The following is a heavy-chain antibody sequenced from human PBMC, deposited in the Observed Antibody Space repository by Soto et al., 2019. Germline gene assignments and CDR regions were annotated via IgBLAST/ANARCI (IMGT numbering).Heavy chain of an antibody. CDR1: DYSFNTCNFY. CDR3: AREEKQLARSGGAFDY. J-gene: IGHJ4*02. CDR2: IYYTGTT. D-gene: IGHD6-19*01. V-gene: IGHV4-61*01. Sequence: ESPILSCAVSDYSFNTCNFYWVLNPQPRGKGLEWIGQIYYTGTTKYNPSLKSRVTISVDTSNNQFSLKVTSVTAADTDVYYCAREEKQLARSGGAFDYWGQGVPVTVSS.